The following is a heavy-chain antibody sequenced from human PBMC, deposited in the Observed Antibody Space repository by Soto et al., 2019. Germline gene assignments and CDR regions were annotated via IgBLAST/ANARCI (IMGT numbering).Heavy chain of an antibody. D-gene: IGHD2-2*02. J-gene: IGHJ5*02. V-gene: IGHV1-2*04. Sequence: ASVKVSCKASGYTFTGYYMHWVRQAPGQGLEWMGWTNPNSGDTNYAQKFQGWVTMTRDTSISTAYMELSRLRSDDTAVYYCARSREMAIPWFDPWGQGTLVTVSS. CDR3: ARSREMAIPWFDP. CDR2: TNPNSGDT. CDR1: GYTFTGYY.